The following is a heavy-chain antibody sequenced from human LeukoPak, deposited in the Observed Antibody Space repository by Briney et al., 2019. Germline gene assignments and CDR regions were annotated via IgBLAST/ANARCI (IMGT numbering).Heavy chain of an antibody. D-gene: IGHD6-13*01. Sequence: GGSLRLSCADSGSTFSSSWMHWVRQAPGEGLVWVSRLNSDGSRTNYAESVKGRFIISRDNAKNTLYLQMNSLRIEDTAVYYCAKESSTWRQADTLFDYWGQGILVTVSS. CDR2: LNSDGSRT. V-gene: IGHV3-74*01. CDR3: AKESSTWRQADTLFDY. CDR1: GSTFSSSW. J-gene: IGHJ4*02.